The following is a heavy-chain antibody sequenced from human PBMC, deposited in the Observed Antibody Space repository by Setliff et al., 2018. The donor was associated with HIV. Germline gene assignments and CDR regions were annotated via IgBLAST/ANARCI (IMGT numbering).Heavy chain of an antibody. V-gene: IGHV4-59*01. CDR2: IYYSGST. CDR3: AREIYGGNSRPFDY. J-gene: IGHJ4*02. Sequence: SETLSLTCTVSGGSITSYFWSWIRQPPGKGLEWIGYIYYSGSTNYSPSLKSRVTISVDTSKNQVSLKLSSVTAADTAVYYCAREIYGGNSRPFDYWGQGILVTVSA. D-gene: IGHD4-17*01. CDR1: GGSITSYF.